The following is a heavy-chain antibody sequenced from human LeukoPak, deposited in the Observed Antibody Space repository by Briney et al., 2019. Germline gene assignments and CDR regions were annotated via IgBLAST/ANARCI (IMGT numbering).Heavy chain of an antibody. CDR2: IIPIFGTA. J-gene: IGHJ4*02. Sequence: SVKVSCEASGGTFSSYAISWVRQAPGQGLEWMGGIIPIFGTANYAQKFQGRVTITADKSTSTAYMELSSLRSEDTAVYYCVASGYYYGSGSYYGWGQGTLVTVSS. CDR1: GGTFSSYA. V-gene: IGHV1-69*06. D-gene: IGHD3-10*01. CDR3: VASGYYYGSGSYYG.